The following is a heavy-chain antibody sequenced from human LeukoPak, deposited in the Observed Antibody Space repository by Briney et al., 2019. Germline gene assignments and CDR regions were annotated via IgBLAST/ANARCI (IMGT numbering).Heavy chain of an antibody. V-gene: IGHV3-7*01. CDR1: GLTFSNYW. J-gene: IGHJ4*02. CDR2: INEDGSDK. CDR3: ASYRSTRYFDY. Sequence: GESLRLSCAVSGLTFSNYWMSWVRQAPGKGLEWVANINEDGSDKYYVYSEEGRFTISRENSEKSVYLQMNSLRAEGTAVYYCASYRSTRYFDYWGERALVTDSS. D-gene: IGHD2-2*01.